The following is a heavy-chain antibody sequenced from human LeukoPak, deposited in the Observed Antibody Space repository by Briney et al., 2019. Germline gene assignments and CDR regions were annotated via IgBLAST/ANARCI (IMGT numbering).Heavy chain of an antibody. CDR1: GGSISSGGYY. V-gene: IGHV4-30-2*01. J-gene: IGHJ1*01. CDR3: ARHGSQNHVRYFQH. Sequence: SQTLSLTCTVSGGSISSGGYYWSWIRQPPGKGLEWIGYIYHSGSTYYNPSLKSRVTISVDRSKNQFSLKLSSVTAADTAVYYCARHGSQNHVRYFQHWGQGTLVTVSS. D-gene: IGHD1-14*01. CDR2: IYHSGST.